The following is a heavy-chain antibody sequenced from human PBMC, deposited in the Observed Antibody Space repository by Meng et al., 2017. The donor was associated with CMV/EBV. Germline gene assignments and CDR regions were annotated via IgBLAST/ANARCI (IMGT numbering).Heavy chain of an antibody. V-gene: IGHV1-69*05. D-gene: IGHD5-24*01. J-gene: IGHJ6*02. CDR2: IIPIFGTA. CDR3: AREIRRWLQLYYYYYGMDV. CDR1: GGTFSSYA. Sequence: SVKVSCKASGGTFSSYAISWVRQAPGQGLEWMGGIIPIFGTANYAQKFQGRVTITTDESTSTAYMELSSLRSEGTAVYYCAREIRRWLQLYYYYYGMDVWGQGTTVTVSS.